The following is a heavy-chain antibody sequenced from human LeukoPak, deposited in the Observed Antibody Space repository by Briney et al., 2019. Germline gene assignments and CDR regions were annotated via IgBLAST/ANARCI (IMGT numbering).Heavy chain of an antibody. Sequence: GGSLRLSCVGSGFTFHSHAMSWVRQAPEKGLEFVSGIYENGGTTYYADSVKGRFSISRDNSKNILYLQMDSLRGEDTAVYYCAKDFRIGYSAHFDYWGQGALVTVSS. D-gene: IGHD2-21*01. J-gene: IGHJ4*02. CDR2: IYENGGTT. V-gene: IGHV3-23*01. CDR1: GFTFHSHA. CDR3: AKDFRIGYSAHFDY.